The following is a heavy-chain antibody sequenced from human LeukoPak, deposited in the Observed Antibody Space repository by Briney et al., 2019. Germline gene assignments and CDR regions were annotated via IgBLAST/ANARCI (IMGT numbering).Heavy chain of an antibody. Sequence: SETLSLTCTVSGGSISSYYWSWIRQPPGKGLEWIGYIYYSGGTTYNRSLKSRVTISGDTSKHQFSLQLSSVTPADTAVYYCESGGYNPLHLWGQGTLVTVP. J-gene: IGHJ5*02. D-gene: IGHD5-24*01. CDR3: ESGGYNPLHL. CDR2: IYYSGGT. CDR1: GGSISSYY. V-gene: IGHV4-59*01.